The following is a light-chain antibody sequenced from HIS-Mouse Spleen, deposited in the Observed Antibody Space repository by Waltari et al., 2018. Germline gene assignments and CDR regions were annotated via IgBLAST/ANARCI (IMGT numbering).Light chain of an antibody. CDR3: QSYDSSLSGYV. V-gene: IGLV1-40*01. CDR2: ANS. CDR1: SSNIGAGYD. J-gene: IGLJ1*01. Sequence: QSVLTQPPSVSGAPGQRVTISCTGSSSNIGAGYDVHWYQQLPGTAPKLLIHANSKRPSGVPDRFSGSKSGTSASLAITGLQAEDEADYYCQSYDSSLSGYVFGTGTKVTVL.